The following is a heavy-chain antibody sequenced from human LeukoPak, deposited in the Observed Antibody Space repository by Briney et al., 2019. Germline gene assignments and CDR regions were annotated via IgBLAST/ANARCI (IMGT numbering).Heavy chain of an antibody. D-gene: IGHD3-22*01. Sequence: ASVKVSCKASGYTFTSYYMHWVRQAPGQGLEWMGIINPSGGSTSYAQKFQGRVTMTRDTSTSTVYMELSSLRSEDTAVYYCARVYYYDSSGHYYFDYWGQGTLVTVSS. V-gene: IGHV1-46*01. J-gene: IGHJ4*02. CDR1: GYTFTSYY. CDR3: ARVYYYDSSGHYYFDY. CDR2: INPSGGST.